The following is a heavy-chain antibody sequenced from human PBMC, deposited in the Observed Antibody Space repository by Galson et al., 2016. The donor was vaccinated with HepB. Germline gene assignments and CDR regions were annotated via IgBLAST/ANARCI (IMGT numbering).Heavy chain of an antibody. V-gene: IGHV1-69*06. J-gene: IGHJ5*02. D-gene: IGHD1-14*01. CDR3: VMGPTGGPDWFDP. Sequence: SVKVSCKASGGSFSSYAFSWVRQAPGQGLEWMGGIIPMSGGTDYAQKFQGRVTITADRSTTTVFMEMSSLRSDDTAVYYCVMGPTGGPDWFDPWGQGTLVTVSS. CDR1: GGSFSSYA. CDR2: IIPMSGGT.